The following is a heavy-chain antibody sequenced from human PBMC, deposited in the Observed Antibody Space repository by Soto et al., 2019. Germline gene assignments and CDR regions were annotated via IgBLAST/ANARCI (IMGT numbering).Heavy chain of an antibody. CDR2: IYYSGST. Sequence: SETLSLTFTVSGGSISSSDYYWGWIRQPPGKGLEWIGSIYYSGSTYYNPSLKSRVTISVDTSKNQFSLKLSSVTAADTAVYYCARHKDPLRYFDWLFDFWGQGTLVTVSS. D-gene: IGHD3-9*01. CDR3: ARHKDPLRYFDWLFDF. J-gene: IGHJ4*02. V-gene: IGHV4-39*01. CDR1: GGSISSSDYY.